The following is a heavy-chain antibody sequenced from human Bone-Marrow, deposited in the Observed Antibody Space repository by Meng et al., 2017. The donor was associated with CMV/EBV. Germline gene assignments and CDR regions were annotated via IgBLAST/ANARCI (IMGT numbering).Heavy chain of an antibody. CDR2: IYYSGST. CDR1: GGSISSYY. D-gene: IGHD3-3*01. CDR3: AGGSMYYDFWSGSNYYYYGMDV. V-gene: IGHV4-59*01. Sequence: GSLRLSCTVSGGSISSYYWSWIRQPPGKGLEWIGYIYYSGSTNYNPSLKSRVTISVDTSKNQFSLKLSSVTAADTAVYYCAGGSMYYDFWSGSNYYYYGMDVWAQGTTVTVSS. J-gene: IGHJ6*02.